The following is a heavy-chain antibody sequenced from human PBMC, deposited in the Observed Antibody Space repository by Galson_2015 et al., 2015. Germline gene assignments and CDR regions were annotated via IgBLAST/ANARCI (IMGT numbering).Heavy chain of an antibody. CDR1: GSSFTRYW. Sequence: QSGAEVIKPGESLSISCTGSGSSFTRYWVGWGRQMSGKSLEWMGIIYPGASDTRYSPSFQGQVTISADNSISTAYLQWSSLRASDTARYYCARHSFTMVRGVIFTIFDYWGQGTLVTVSS. V-gene: IGHV5-51*01. D-gene: IGHD3-10*01. CDR3: ARHSFTMVRGVIFTIFDY. J-gene: IGHJ4*02. CDR2: IYPGASDT.